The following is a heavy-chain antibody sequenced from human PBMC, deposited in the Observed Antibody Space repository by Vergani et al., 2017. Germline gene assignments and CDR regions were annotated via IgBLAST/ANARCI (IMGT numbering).Heavy chain of an antibody. Sequence: QVQLVQSGAEVKKPGASVKVSCKASGYTFTGYYMHWVRQAPGQGLEWMGWINPNSGGTNYAQKFQGRVTMTRDTSISTAYMELSRLRSDDTAVYYCATAQIRVDTAMVIMAFDIWGQGTMVTVSS. V-gene: IGHV1-2*02. CDR2: INPNSGGT. J-gene: IGHJ3*02. CDR3: ATAQIRVDTAMVIMAFDI. D-gene: IGHD5-18*01. CDR1: GYTFTGYY.